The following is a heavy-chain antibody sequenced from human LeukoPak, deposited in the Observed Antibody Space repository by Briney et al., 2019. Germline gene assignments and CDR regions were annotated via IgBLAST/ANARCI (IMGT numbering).Heavy chain of an antibody. Sequence: SETLSLTCTVSGGSISSSSYYWGWIRQPPGKGLEWIGSIYYSGSTYYNPSLKSRVTISVDTSKNQFSLKLSSVTAADTAVYYCARVFDSGSQAYFYYTDVWGKGTAVTIFS. CDR3: ARVFDSGSQAYFYYTDV. D-gene: IGHD3-10*01. CDR2: IYYSGST. J-gene: IGHJ6*03. CDR1: GGSISSSSYY. V-gene: IGHV4-39*07.